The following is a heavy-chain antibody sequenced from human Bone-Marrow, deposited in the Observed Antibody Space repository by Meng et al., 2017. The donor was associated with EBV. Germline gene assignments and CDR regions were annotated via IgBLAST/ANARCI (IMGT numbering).Heavy chain of an antibody. Sequence: QVQLVQSGAEVQKPGASVKVSCKASGNTFTGYYMHWVRQAPGQGLEWMGRINLNSGGTNYAQKFQGRVTMTRDTSISTAYMELSNLRSDDGAVYYCARLQRDCSSTSCYPFDYWGQGTLVTVSS. CDR1: GNTFTGYY. V-gene: IGHV1-2*06. D-gene: IGHD2-2*01. CDR2: INLNSGGT. CDR3: ARLQRDCSSTSCYPFDY. J-gene: IGHJ4*02.